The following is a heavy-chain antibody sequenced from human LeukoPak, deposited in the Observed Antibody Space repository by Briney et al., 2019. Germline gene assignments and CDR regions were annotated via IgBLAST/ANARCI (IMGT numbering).Heavy chain of an antibody. CDR1: GFTFINYW. V-gene: IGHV3-7*03. CDR3: ARVRGYCSGGSCFPPDY. Sequence: GGSLRLSCAASGFTFINYWMTWVRQAPGEGLEWVANIKYDGSATYYVDSVKGRFTISRDNAKDSLFLEMNSLRAEDTAVYYCARVRGYCSGGSCFPPDYWGQGTLVTVSS. CDR2: IKYDGSAT. J-gene: IGHJ4*02. D-gene: IGHD2-15*01.